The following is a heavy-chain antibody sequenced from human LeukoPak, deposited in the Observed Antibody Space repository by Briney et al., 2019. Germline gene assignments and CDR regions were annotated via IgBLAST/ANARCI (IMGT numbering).Heavy chain of an antibody. CDR1: GGSMNSGNYY. V-gene: IGHV4-61*02. CDR2: IYTSEST. J-gene: IGHJ5*02. Sequence: SQTLSLTCTVSGGSMNSGNYYWSWIRQPAGKGLEWIGRIYTSESTNYNPSLKSRVTISVDTSKNYFSLKLSSVTAADTAVCFCARTNNYDYPWFDPWGQGTLVTVSS. CDR3: ARTNNYDYPWFDP. D-gene: IGHD3-16*01.